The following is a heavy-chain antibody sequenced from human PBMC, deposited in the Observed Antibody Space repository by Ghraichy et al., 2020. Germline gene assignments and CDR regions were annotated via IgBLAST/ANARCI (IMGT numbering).Heavy chain of an antibody. CDR3: ARVPGNYLDDYYYGMDV. Sequence: SQTLSLTCAISGDSVSSNSAAWNWLRQSPSRGLEWLGRTYYRSQWYNDYAVSVKSRITINPDTSKNQFSLQLNSVTPEDTAVYYCARVPGNYLDDYYYGMDVWGQGTTVTVSS. CDR2: TYYRSQWYN. V-gene: IGHV6-1*01. J-gene: IGHJ6*02. CDR1: GDSVSSNSAA. D-gene: IGHD4-11*01.